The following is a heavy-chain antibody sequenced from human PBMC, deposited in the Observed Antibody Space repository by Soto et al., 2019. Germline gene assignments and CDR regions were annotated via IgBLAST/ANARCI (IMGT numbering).Heavy chain of an antibody. J-gene: IGHJ4*02. V-gene: IGHV4-39*01. CDR1: GGSISSNSYF. D-gene: IGHD6-19*01. Sequence: SETLSLTCAVSGGSISSNSYFWSWIRQPPGKGLEWIGSIYYSGSTYYNLSLKSRVTISVDTSKNQFSLKLRSVSAADTAVYYCARQARSRLAVAGREIDYWGQGTLVTVSS. CDR3: ARQARSRLAVAGREIDY. CDR2: IYYSGST.